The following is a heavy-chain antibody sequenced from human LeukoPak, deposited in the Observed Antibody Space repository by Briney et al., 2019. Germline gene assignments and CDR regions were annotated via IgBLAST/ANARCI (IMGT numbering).Heavy chain of an antibody. D-gene: IGHD5-12*01. CDR3: AREATRTRGFDY. V-gene: IGHV1-8*01. J-gene: IGHJ4*02. Sequence: ASVKVSCKASGYTFTSYDINWVRQATGQGLEWMGWMNPNSGNTGYAQKFQGRVTMTRNTSISTAYMELSSLRSEDTAVYYCAREATRTRGFDYWGQGTLVTVSS. CDR2: MNPNSGNT. CDR1: GYTFTSYD.